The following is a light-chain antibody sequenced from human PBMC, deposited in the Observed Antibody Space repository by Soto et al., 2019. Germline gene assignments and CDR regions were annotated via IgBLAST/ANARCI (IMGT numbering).Light chain of an antibody. V-gene: IGLV2-14*01. J-gene: IGLJ1*01. CDR1: SSDVGGYNY. Sequence: QSALTQPASVSGSPGQSITISCTGTSSDVGGYNYVSWYQQHPGKAPKLMIYDVSNRPSGVSNRFSGSKSGNTASLTISGLQVEKEANFYGSSYTSSSTPYASGTGTKVPVL. CDR3: SSYTSSSTPYA. CDR2: DVS.